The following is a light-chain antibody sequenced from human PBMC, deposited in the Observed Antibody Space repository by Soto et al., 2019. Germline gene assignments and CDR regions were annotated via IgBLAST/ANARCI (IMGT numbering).Light chain of an antibody. J-gene: IGKJ1*01. V-gene: IGKV3-20*01. CDR2: GAS. Sequence: EIVLKHSPDTLSLSPCERATLSYRTSQSVSSNYLAWYQQKPGQAPRLLIYGASSRATGIPDRFSGSGSGTDFTLTITRLEPEDLAVYYCQQYGSSHRTFGQGTKV. CDR1: QSVSSNY. CDR3: QQYGSSHRT.